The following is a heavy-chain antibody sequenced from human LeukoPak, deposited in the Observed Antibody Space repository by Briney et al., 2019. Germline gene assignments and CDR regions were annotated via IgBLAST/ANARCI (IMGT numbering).Heavy chain of an antibody. J-gene: IGHJ6*03. CDR2: IYHSGST. CDR3: ARTQAELRFLEWLSNHYYYMDV. CDR1: GYSISSGYY. D-gene: IGHD3-3*01. V-gene: IGHV4-38-2*02. Sequence: PSETLSLTCTVSGYSISSGYYWGWIRQPPGKGLEWIGSIYHSGSTYYNPSLKSRVTISVDTSKNQFSLKLSSVTAADTAVYYCARTQAELRFLEWLSNHYYYMDVWGKGTTVTVSS.